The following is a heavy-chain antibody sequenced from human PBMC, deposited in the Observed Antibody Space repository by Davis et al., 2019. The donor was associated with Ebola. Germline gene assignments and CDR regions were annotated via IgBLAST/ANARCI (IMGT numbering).Heavy chain of an antibody. CDR1: GGSFSGYY. J-gene: IGHJ6*03. Sequence: PSETLSLTCAVYGGSFSGYYWSWIRQPPGKGLEWIGEINHSGSTNYNPSLKSRVTISVDRSKNQFSLKLSSVTAADTAVYYCHLSSSSYYYYYMDVWGKGTAVTVSS. CDR3: HLSSSSYYYYYMDV. D-gene: IGHD6-6*01. V-gene: IGHV4-34*03. CDR2: INHSGST.